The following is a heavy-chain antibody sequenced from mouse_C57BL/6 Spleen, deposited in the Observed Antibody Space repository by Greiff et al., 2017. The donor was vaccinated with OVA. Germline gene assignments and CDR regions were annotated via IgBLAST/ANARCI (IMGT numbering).Heavy chain of an antibody. CDR3: ARYYYSNYFSYAMDY. D-gene: IGHD2-5*01. CDR1: GFTFTDYY. Sequence: VQLKESGGGLVQPGGSLSLSCAASGFTFTDYYMSWVRQPPGKALEWLGFIRNKANGYTTEYSASVKGRFTISRDNSQSILYLQMNALRAEDSATYYCARYYYSNYFSYAMDYWGQGTSVTVSS. V-gene: IGHV7-3*01. J-gene: IGHJ4*01. CDR2: IRNKANGYTT.